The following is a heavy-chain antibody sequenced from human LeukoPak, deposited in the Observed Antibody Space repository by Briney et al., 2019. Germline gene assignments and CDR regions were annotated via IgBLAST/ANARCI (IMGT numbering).Heavy chain of an antibody. J-gene: IGHJ3*02. CDR1: GGSISSYY. CDR2: IYYSGST. CDR3: ARGSHHQFGYYTKDAFDI. Sequence: PSETLSLTCTVSGGSISSYYWSWIRQPPGKGLEWIGYIYYSGSTNYSPSLKSRVTISVDTSKNQFSLKLSSVTAADTAVYYCARGSHHQFGYYTKDAFDIWGQGTMVTVSS. D-gene: IGHD3-3*01. V-gene: IGHV4-59*01.